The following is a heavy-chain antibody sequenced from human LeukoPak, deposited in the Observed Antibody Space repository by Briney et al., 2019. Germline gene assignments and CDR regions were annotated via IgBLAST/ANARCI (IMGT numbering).Heavy chain of an antibody. D-gene: IGHD4-17*01. J-gene: IGHJ6*02. Sequence: SETLSLTRTVSGDSISSSSYYWGWIRQPPGKGLEWIGSFYYSGSAYYNPSLKSRVTVSVDTSKNQFSLKLSSVTAADTAVYYCARGPDYGDYARPDYYYYGMDVWGQGTTVTVSS. CDR2: FYYSGSA. V-gene: IGHV4-39*07. CDR3: ARGPDYGDYARPDYYYYGMDV. CDR1: GDSISSSSYY.